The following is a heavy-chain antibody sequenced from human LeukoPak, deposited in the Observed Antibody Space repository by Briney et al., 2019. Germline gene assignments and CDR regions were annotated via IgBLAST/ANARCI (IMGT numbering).Heavy chain of an antibody. CDR1: GYTFTSYG. V-gene: IGHV1-69*05. CDR2: IIPIFGTA. J-gene: IGHJ4*02. D-gene: IGHD3-22*01. Sequence: GASVKVSCKASGYTFTSYGISWVRQAPGQGLEWMGGIIPIFGTANYAQKFQGRVTITTDESTSTAYMELSSLRSEDTAVYYCARDSAYYYYDSRPEFDYWGQGTLVTVSS. CDR3: ARDSAYYYYDSRPEFDY.